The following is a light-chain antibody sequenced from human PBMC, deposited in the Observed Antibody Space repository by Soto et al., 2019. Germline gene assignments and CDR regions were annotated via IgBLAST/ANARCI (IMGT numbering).Light chain of an antibody. CDR3: GTWDSSLSVVV. CDR2: ENN. Sequence: QSVLTQPPSVSAAPGKKVTISCSGSSSNTGNNYVSWYQQLPGTAPKLLIYENNKRPSGIPDRFSGSKSGTSATLGITGLQTGDEADYYCGTWDSSLSVVVFGGGTKLTVL. V-gene: IGLV1-51*02. J-gene: IGLJ2*01. CDR1: SSNTGNNY.